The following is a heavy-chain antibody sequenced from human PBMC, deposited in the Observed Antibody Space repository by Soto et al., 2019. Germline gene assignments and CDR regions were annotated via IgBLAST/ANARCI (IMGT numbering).Heavy chain of an antibody. Sequence: QVQLVQSGAEVKKPGSSVKVSCKASGGTFSSYAISWVRQAPGQGLEWMGGIIPLFGTANYAQKFQGRVKITADESTSTGYRELSSLRSEDTAVYYCARGRGSSLTSDRDEYYYYGMDVWGQGTTVTVSS. J-gene: IGHJ6*02. CDR3: ARGRGSSLTSDRDEYYYYGMDV. CDR1: GGTFSSYA. CDR2: IIPLFGTA. D-gene: IGHD6-13*01. V-gene: IGHV1-69*01.